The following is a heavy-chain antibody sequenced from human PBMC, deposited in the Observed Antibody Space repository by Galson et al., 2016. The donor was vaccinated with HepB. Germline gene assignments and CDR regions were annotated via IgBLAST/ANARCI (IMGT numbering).Heavy chain of an antibody. J-gene: IGHJ5*02. CDR2: IDSGGGGRT. D-gene: IGHD3-10*01. Sequence: WVRQAPGRGLDWVPSIDSGGGGRTYYADSVKGRFIISRDNSKTALYLQMNSLRAEDTAVYYCVKGGFRLLDTWGQGTLVTVSS. V-gene: IGHV3-23*01. CDR3: VKGGFRLLDT.